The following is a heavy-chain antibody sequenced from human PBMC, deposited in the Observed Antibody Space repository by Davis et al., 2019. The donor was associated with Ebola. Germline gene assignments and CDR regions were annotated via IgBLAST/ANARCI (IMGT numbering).Heavy chain of an antibody. D-gene: IGHD3-10*01. CDR3: ARRGYSHYGMDV. J-gene: IGHJ6*02. Sequence: GESLKISCTPSGFSFRQTWMNWVRQAPGKGLEWVSYLSGDSRTIHYADTVKGRFTISRDSVKNSLYLHMNSLRDEDTAIYYCARRGYSHYGMDVWGQGTTVAVSS. CDR1: GFSFRQTW. CDR2: LSGDSRTI. V-gene: IGHV3-48*02.